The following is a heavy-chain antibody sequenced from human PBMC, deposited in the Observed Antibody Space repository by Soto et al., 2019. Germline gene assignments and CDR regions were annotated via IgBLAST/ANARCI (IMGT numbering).Heavy chain of an antibody. Sequence: QPGGSLRLSCAASGFTFSSYGMHWVRQAPGKGLEWVAVIWYDGSNKYYADSVKGRFTISRDNSKNTLYLQMNSLRAEDTAVYYCARDSHGGYYGMDVWGQGTTVTVSS. CDR3: ARDSHGGYYGMDV. CDR1: GFTFSSYG. V-gene: IGHV3-33*01. J-gene: IGHJ6*02. D-gene: IGHD1-26*01. CDR2: IWYDGSNK.